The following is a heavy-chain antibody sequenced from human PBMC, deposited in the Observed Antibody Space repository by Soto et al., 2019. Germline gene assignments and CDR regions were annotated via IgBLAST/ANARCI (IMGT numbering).Heavy chain of an antibody. D-gene: IGHD6-6*01. CDR1: GYAFSSYS. CDR2: VSVYNGNT. V-gene: IGHV1-18*01. J-gene: IGHJ3*02. Sequence: ASVKVSCKASGYAFSSYSITWGRQAPGQGLEWMAWVSVYNGNTDYAQKLQGRVDMTADTSTNTVYLELRSLRSDDTAVYYCARVASSSSGFAFDIWGQGTLVTVS. CDR3: ARVASSSSGFAFDI.